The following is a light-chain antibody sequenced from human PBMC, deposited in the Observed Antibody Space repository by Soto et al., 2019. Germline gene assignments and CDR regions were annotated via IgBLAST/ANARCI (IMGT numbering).Light chain of an antibody. CDR2: GNN. V-gene: IGLV1-40*01. Sequence: QSVLTQPPSVSGAPGQRVTISCTGSSSNIGAGYDVHWYQQLPGTAPKLLIYGNNNQPSGVPDRCSGSKSGTSSSLPITGLQAEDEADYYCSSYISSSIDYVFGTGTKLTVL. CDR3: SSYISSSIDYV. CDR1: SSNIGAGYD. J-gene: IGLJ1*01.